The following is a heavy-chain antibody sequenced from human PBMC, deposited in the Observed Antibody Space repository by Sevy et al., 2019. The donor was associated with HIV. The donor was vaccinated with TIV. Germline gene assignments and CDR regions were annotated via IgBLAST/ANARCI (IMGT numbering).Heavy chain of an antibody. CDR1: GFTFGSYG. CDR3: ARERTYLFDY. J-gene: IGHJ4*02. V-gene: IGHV3-33*01. CDR2: IWFDGSNI. Sequence: GGSLRLSCVASGFTFGSYGMLWVRQAPGKGLEWVADIWFDGSNIHYADSVRGRFTISRDNSKNTLSLQMSSLRAEDTAGYYCARERTYLFDYCGQGTLVTVSS.